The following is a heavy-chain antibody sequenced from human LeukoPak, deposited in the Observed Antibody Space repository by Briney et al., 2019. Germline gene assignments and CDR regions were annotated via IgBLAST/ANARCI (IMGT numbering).Heavy chain of an antibody. CDR2: IYYSGST. CDR1: GGSISSSSYY. Sequence: SETLSLTCTVSGGSISSSSYYWGWIRQPPGKGLEWIGSIYYSGSTYYNPSLKSRVTISVDTSKNQFSLKLSSVTAADTAVYYCARGYYDSSGYFNYWGQGTLVTVSS. J-gene: IGHJ4*02. V-gene: IGHV4-39*07. CDR3: ARGYYDSSGYFNY. D-gene: IGHD3-22*01.